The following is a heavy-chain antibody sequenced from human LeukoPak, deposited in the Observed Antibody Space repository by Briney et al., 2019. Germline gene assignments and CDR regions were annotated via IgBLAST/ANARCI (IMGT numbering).Heavy chain of an antibody. CDR2: IRGSAGNA. CDR1: GFIFSNNG. D-gene: IGHD3-10*01. V-gene: IGHV3-23*01. Sequence: GGTLRLSCAASGFIFSNNGMSWVRQAPGRGLEWVSSIRGSAGNAYYADSVKGRFTISRDNSKNTLYLQMNSLRAEDTAVYYCAKDSFGLWFGDSTLFDYWGQGTLVTVSS. J-gene: IGHJ4*02. CDR3: AKDSFGLWFGDSTLFDY.